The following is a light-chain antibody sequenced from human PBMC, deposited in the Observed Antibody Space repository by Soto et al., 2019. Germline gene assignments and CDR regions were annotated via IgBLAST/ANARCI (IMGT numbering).Light chain of an antibody. Sequence: QSALTQPASVSGSPGQSITISCTGTSSDIGGHNYVSWYQHHPGKAPKVIIYEVSDRPSGISDRFSGSTSGNTASLTISGLQAEDEADYYCSSYTSSNTGVFGGGTKVTVL. J-gene: IGLJ3*02. CDR2: EVS. CDR3: SSYTSSNTGV. CDR1: SSDIGGHNY. V-gene: IGLV2-14*01.